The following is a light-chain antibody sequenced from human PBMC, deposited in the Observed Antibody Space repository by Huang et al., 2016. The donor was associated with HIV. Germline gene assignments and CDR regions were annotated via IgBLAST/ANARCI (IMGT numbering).Light chain of an antibody. CDR1: QTISNRY. CDR3: QQYGSSPGT. CDR2: GGS. Sequence: EIVLTQSPGTLSLSPGESATLSCRARQTISNRYLAWYRQKTGQAPRLLICGGSSRANGSPDRFSGRWSGTDFTLTISRLEPEDFAVYFCQQYGSSPGTFGQGTKVEIK. V-gene: IGKV3-20*01. J-gene: IGKJ1*01.